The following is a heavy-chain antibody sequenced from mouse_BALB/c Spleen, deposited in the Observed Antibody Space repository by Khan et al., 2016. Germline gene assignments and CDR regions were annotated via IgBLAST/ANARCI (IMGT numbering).Heavy chain of an antibody. D-gene: IGHD2-14*01. CDR1: GFTFSTYA. CDR2: INSNGGST. J-gene: IGHJ4*01. Sequence: EVELVESGGGLVQPGGSLKLSCAASGFTFSTYAMSWVRQTPDKRLELVATINSNGGSTYYPDNVKGRFTISRDNAKNTLYLQIISLKSEDTAMYYCARVRQAVDYWGQGTSVTVSS. V-gene: IGHV5-6-3*01. CDR3: ARVRQAVDY.